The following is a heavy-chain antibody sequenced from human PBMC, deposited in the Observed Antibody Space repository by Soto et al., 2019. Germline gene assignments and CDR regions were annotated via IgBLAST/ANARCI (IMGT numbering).Heavy chain of an antibody. J-gene: IGHJ6*02. CDR1: GFTFSSYG. CDR2: ISYDGSNK. CDR3: AKDMSCSGGSCYAHYYYYGMDV. D-gene: IGHD2-15*01. Sequence: QVQLVESGGGVVQPGRSLRLSCAASGFTFSSYGMHWVRQAPGKGLEWVAVISYDGSNKYYADSVKGRFTISRDNSKNTLYLQMNSLRAEDTAVYYCAKDMSCSGGSCYAHYYYYGMDVWGQGTTVTVSS. V-gene: IGHV3-30*18.